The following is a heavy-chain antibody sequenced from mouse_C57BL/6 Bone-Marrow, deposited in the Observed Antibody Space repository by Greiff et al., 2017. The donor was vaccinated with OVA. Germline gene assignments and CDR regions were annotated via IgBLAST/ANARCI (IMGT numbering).Heavy chain of an antibody. D-gene: IGHD1-1*01. V-gene: IGHV1-54*01. J-gene: IGHJ2*01. CDR2: INPGSGGT. Sequence: QVQLQQSGAELVRPGTSVKVSCKASGYAFTNYLIEWVKQRPGQGLEWIGVINPGSGGTNYNEKFKGKATLTADKSSSTAYMQLSSLTSEDSAVYFCARSRDYGSPWFAYWGQGTTLTVSS. CDR1: GYAFTNYL. CDR3: ARSRDYGSPWFAY.